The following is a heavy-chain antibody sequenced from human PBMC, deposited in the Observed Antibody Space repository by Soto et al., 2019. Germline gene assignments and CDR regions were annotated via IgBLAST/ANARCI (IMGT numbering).Heavy chain of an antibody. CDR2: VYYSGNT. Sequence: LSLTCTVSGGSISPYYWSWIRQPPGKGLEWIGYVYYSGNTNYNPSLESRVTISVDTSRNRFSLNLTSATAADTAVYYCARKGAAASYAHYYMDVWGRGTAVTVS. V-gene: IGHV4-59*01. D-gene: IGHD6-13*01. J-gene: IGHJ6*03. CDR3: ARKGAAASYAHYYMDV. CDR1: GGSISPYY.